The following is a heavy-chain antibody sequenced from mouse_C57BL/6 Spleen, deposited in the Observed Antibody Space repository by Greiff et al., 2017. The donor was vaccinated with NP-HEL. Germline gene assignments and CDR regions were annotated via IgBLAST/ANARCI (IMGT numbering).Heavy chain of an antibody. CDR2: ISYSGST. D-gene: IGHD1-2*01. Sequence: EVKLMESGPGLVKPSQSLSLTCTVTGYSITSGYGWNWIRQFPGNKLEWMGYISYSGSTNYTPSLNSRISITRDTSKNQYFLQLNSVTTEDTATYYCARTARIKYWGQGTTLTVSS. CDR1: GYSITSGYG. CDR3: ARTARIKY. V-gene: IGHV3-2*02. J-gene: IGHJ2*01.